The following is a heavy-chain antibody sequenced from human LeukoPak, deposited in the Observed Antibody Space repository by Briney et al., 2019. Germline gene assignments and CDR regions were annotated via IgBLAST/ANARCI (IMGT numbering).Heavy chain of an antibody. CDR2: ISSSSSTI. V-gene: IGHV3-48*01. Sequence: GGSLRLSCAASGFTFSSYSMNWVRQAQGKGLEWVSYISSSSSTIYYADSVKGRFTISRDNAKNSLYLQMNSLRAEDTAVYYCARSVVPTALDAFDIWGQGTMVTVSS. J-gene: IGHJ3*02. D-gene: IGHD2-2*01. CDR3: ARSVVPTALDAFDI. CDR1: GFTFSSYS.